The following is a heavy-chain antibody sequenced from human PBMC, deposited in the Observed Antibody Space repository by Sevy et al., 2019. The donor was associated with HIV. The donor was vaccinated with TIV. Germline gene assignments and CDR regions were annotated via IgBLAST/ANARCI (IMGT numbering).Heavy chain of an antibody. J-gene: IGHJ4*02. CDR2: IYHSGST. Sequence: SETLSLTCTVSGYSISSGYYWGWIRQPPGKGLEWIGSIYHSGSTYYNPSLKSRVTISVDTSKNQFSLKLGSVTAADTAVYYCARVLATHIAAGGDYWGQGTLVTVSS. D-gene: IGHD6-13*01. CDR3: ARVLATHIAAGGDY. V-gene: IGHV4-38-2*02. CDR1: GYSISSGYY.